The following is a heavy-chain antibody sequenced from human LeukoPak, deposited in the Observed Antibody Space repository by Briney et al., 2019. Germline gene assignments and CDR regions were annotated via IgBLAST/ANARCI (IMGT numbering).Heavy chain of an antibody. Sequence: ASVKVSCMASGYIFTDYGVSWVRQAPGQGLEWMGWVSPNSGNTNYPQKFQDRVTMTTDTSTTTAYMELKGLTSDDTAVYYCARGRRTTVPKYWGQGTRVTVSS. V-gene: IGHV1-18*04. D-gene: IGHD4-11*01. J-gene: IGHJ4*02. CDR3: ARGRRTTVPKY. CDR1: GYIFTDYG. CDR2: VSPNSGNT.